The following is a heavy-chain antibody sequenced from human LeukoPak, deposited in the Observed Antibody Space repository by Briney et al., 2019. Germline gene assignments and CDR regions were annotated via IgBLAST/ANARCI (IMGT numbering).Heavy chain of an antibody. CDR1: GYTFTTYG. J-gene: IGHJ3*02. CDR2: ISPYNSNT. Sequence: AASVKVSCKSSGYTFTTYGISWMRQAPGQSLEWMGWISPYNSNTKYAQKLQGRVTMTTDTSTNTAYMEVRNLRSDDTAVYYCAREAPVAAGSDAFDIWGQGTMVTVSS. D-gene: IGHD6-19*01. V-gene: IGHV1-18*01. CDR3: AREAPVAAGSDAFDI.